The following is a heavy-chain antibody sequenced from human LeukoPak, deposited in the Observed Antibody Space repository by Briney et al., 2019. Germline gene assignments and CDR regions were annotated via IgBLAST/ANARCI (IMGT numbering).Heavy chain of an antibody. CDR1: GGSFSGYY. CDR2: INHSGST. D-gene: IGHD2-15*01. Sequence: SETLSLTCAVYGGSFSGYYWSWIRQPPGKGLEWIGEINHSGSTNYNPSLKGRVTISIDTSKNQFSLKLSSVTAADTAVYYCARAIRVVAAKFNWFDPWGQGTLVTVSS. J-gene: IGHJ5*02. V-gene: IGHV4-34*01. CDR3: ARAIRVVAAKFNWFDP.